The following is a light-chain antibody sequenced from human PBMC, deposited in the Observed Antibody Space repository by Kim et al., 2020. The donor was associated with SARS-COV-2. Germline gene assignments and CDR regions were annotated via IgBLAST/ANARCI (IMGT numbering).Light chain of an antibody. J-gene: IGKJ1*01. V-gene: IGKV3-11*01. CDR2: DAS. CDR3: KQRRM. Sequence: EVVLTQSPATQSLSPGERATLSCRASQSVSNYLAWYQQKPGQAPRLLIYDASNSATGIPARFSGSGSGTDFTLTISSLEPEDFAIHYCKQRRMFGKGTKVDIK. CDR1: QSVSNY.